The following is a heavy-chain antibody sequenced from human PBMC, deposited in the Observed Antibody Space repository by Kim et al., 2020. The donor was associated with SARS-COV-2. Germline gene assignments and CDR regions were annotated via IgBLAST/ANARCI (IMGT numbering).Heavy chain of an antibody. V-gene: IGHV4-39*01. CDR2: GTT. CDR3: ARVLGAFDI. J-gene: IGHJ3*02. Sequence: GTTYYSPSLKSRVTMSADTPKNQFSLRLSSVTAADTAVYYCARVLGAFDIWGQGTIVTVSS.